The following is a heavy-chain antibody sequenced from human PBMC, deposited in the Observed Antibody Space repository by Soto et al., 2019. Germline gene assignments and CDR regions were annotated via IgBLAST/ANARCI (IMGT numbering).Heavy chain of an antibody. Sequence: SVKVSCKASGGTFSSYAISWVRQAPGQGLEWMGGIIPIFGTANYAQKFQGRVTITADESTSTAYMELSSLRSEDTAVYYCARATLGTCGDAFDIWGQGTMVTVSS. CDR1: GGTFSSYA. CDR2: IIPIFGTA. V-gene: IGHV1-69*13. CDR3: ARATLGTCGDAFDI. J-gene: IGHJ3*02. D-gene: IGHD2-15*01.